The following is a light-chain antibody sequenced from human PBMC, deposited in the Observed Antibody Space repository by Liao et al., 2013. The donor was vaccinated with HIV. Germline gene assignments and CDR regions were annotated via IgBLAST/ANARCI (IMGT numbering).Light chain of an antibody. CDR1: NIGSHR. CDR3: QVWDSSSFYV. Sequence: SYVLAQPPSVSVAPGETARIPCGGNNIGSHRVHWYQQRPGQAPVLVMFYDSNRPSGIPERFSGSNSGNSATLTISRVEAGDEADYYCQVWDSSSFYVFGTGTKVTVL. V-gene: IGLV3-21*04. J-gene: IGLJ1*01. CDR2: YDS.